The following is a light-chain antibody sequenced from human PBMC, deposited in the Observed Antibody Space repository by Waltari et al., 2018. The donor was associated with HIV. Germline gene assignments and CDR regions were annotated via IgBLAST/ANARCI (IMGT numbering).Light chain of an antibody. J-gene: IGLJ2*01. CDR1: SSNIGAGYD. Sequence: QSVLTQPPSVSGAPGQRVTISCTGSSSNIGAGYDVHWYQQRPGTAPNRLLYAKANRPCGSPDRFSGSKSGTSASLAITGLQAEGEADYYCQSLRVFGGGTKLTVL. V-gene: IGLV1-40*01. CDR2: AKA. CDR3: QSLRV.